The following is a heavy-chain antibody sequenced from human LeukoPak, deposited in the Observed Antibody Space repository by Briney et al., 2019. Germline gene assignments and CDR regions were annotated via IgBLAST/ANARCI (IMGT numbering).Heavy chain of an antibody. CDR1: GFTINNAW. V-gene: IGHV3-15*01. D-gene: IGHD3-10*01. CDR2: IKKKSDGGTT. CDR3: TSSLGVGELSGFDR. J-gene: IGHJ4*02. Sequence: GGSLRLSCAASGFTINNAWMSWVRQAPGKGLEWVGRIKKKSDGGTTDSAEPVKGRFTISRDDSKNTLYLQMSSLKTEDSAVYFCTSSLGVGELSGFDRWGQGTLVTVSS.